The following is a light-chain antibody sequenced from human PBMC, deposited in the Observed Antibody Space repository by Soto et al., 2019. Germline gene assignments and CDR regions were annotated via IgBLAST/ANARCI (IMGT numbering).Light chain of an antibody. CDR3: GTWDSSLSDAV. J-gene: IGLJ2*01. Sequence: QSVLTQPPSVSATPGQKVTISCSGSSSNIGSSDVSWYQQFPGTAPKLLIHDNRKRPAGIADRFSGSKTGTSATLGIPGVGTGDEADYYCGTWDSSLSDAVFGGGTQLTVL. CDR1: SSNIGSSD. V-gene: IGLV1-51*01. CDR2: DNR.